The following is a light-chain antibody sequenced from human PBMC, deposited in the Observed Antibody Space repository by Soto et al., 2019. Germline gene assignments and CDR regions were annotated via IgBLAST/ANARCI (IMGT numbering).Light chain of an antibody. J-gene: IGKJ3*01. V-gene: IGKV3-20*01. CDR3: QQYGSSPLFA. CDR2: GAS. CDR1: QSVSSTY. Sequence: EIVLTQSPGTLSLSPGERATLSCRASQSVSSTYLAWYQQKPGQAPRLLIYGASSRATGIPDRFSGSGSGTGFTLTISRLEPEDFAVYYCQQYGSSPLFACGPGTKV.